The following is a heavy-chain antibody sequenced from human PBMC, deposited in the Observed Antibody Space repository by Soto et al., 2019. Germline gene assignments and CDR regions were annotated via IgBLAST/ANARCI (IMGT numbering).Heavy chain of an antibody. J-gene: IGHJ6*04. Sequence: QVQLVESGGGVVQPGRSLTLSCAASGFTFRNYAMHWVRQAPGKGLEWMETISYDGDNNYYTDSVKAPFTISRANSKNPVYLQVNSLRPEETAVYYWARRWGLLLTYYIGMDTWVEGTTVTVSS. D-gene: IGHD1-26*01. CDR2: ISYDGDNN. CDR3: ARRWGLLLTYYIGMDT. CDR1: GFTFRNYA. V-gene: IGHV3-30-3*01.